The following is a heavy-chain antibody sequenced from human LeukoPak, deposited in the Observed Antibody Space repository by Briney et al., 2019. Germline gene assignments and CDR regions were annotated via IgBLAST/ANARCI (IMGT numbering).Heavy chain of an antibody. CDR2: INHSGST. CDR3: NGLKSHSDY. J-gene: IGHJ4*02. Sequence: SETLSLTCAVYGGSFSGYYWSWIRQPPGKGLEWIGEINHSGSTNYNPSLKSRVTISVDTSKNQFSLKLSSVTAADTAVYYCNGLKSHSDYWGQGTLDTVSS. D-gene: IGHD4-17*01. CDR1: GGSFSGYY. V-gene: IGHV4-34*03.